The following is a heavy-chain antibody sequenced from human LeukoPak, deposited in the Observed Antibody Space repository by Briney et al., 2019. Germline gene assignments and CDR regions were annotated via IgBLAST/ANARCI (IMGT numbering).Heavy chain of an antibody. J-gene: IGHJ3*02. Sequence: PGGSLRLSCAASGFTFSSYRMSWVRQAPGKGLEWVANIKQDGSEKYYVDSVKGRFTISRDNAKNSLYLQMNSLRAEDTAVYYCARMRYFDWFDAFDIWGQGTMVTVSS. CDR1: GFTFSSYR. D-gene: IGHD3-9*01. CDR2: IKQDGSEK. CDR3: ARMRYFDWFDAFDI. V-gene: IGHV3-7*01.